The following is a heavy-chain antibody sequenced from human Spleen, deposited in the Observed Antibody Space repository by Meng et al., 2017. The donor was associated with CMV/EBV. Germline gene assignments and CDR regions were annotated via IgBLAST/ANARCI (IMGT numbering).Heavy chain of an antibody. CDR1: GFSFSSHA. Sequence: SCAASGFSFSSHAMHWVRQAPGKGLEWVAVIWYDGSNKYYADSVKGRFTISRDNSKNTLYLQMNSLRAEDTAVYYCAKDGGTAMSHFDYWGQGTLVTVSS. CDR3: AKDGGTAMSHFDY. CDR2: IWYDGSNK. J-gene: IGHJ4*02. D-gene: IGHD5-18*01. V-gene: IGHV3-33*06.